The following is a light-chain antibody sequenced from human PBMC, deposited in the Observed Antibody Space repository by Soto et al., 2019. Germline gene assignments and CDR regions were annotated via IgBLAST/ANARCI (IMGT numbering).Light chain of an antibody. CDR2: AAS. J-gene: IGKJ4*01. V-gene: IGKV1-5*01. Sequence: DIQVTQSPSTLSASVGDAVTITCRASESIDNWLAWYQQKPGKAPKLLIFAASTLVRGVPSKFSGRGSGTEFTLTISSLQADDFATYYCQKYNSAPLTFGGGTKVDIK. CDR3: QKYNSAPLT. CDR1: ESIDNW.